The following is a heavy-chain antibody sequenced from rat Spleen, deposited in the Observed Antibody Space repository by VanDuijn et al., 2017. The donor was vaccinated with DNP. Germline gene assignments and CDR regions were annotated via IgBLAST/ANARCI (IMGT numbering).Heavy chain of an antibody. CDR3: VRWYNSGYYFDY. CDR2: ISYDGGST. V-gene: IGHV5-22*01. J-gene: IGHJ3*01. CDR1: GLTFSDYY. Sequence: EVQLVESGGGLVQPGRSLQLSCTASGLTFSDYYMAWVRQAPTKGLEWVAYISYDGGSTYYGDSVKGRFTISRANVKSTLYLQMNSLRSEDMATYYCVRWYNSGYYFDYWGQGTLVTVSS. D-gene: IGHD4-3*01.